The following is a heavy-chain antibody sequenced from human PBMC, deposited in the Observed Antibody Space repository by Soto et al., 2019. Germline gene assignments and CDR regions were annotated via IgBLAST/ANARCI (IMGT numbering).Heavy chain of an antibody. CDR3: AHKGDGYRGFKY. J-gene: IGHJ4*02. D-gene: IGHD5-12*01. CDR2: IYWDDDK. Sequence: SGPTRMNPTQILTLSFNFSGYSLSTSGVGVGWIRQPPGKALEWLTLIYWDDDKRYSPSLKSRLSLTKDTSKNQVVLTMTSMDPVDTGTYYCAHKGDGYRGFKYWGQGTLVTVSS. CDR1: GYSLSTSGVG. V-gene: IGHV2-5*02.